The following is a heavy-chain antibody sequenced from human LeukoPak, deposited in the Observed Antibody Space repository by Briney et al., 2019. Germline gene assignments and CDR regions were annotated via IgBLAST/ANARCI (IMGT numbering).Heavy chain of an antibody. J-gene: IGHJ4*02. Sequence: PGGSPRLSCAASGFTFSSYAMSWVRQAPGKGLEWVSGVSGGGSSTYYADSVKGRFTITRDNSKNMLYLQMNSLRAEDTAVYYCAKDLYTSRYACCFDYWGQGTLVTVSS. CDR1: GFTFSSYA. V-gene: IGHV3-23*01. D-gene: IGHD6-13*01. CDR3: AKDLYTSRYACCFDY. CDR2: VSGGGSST.